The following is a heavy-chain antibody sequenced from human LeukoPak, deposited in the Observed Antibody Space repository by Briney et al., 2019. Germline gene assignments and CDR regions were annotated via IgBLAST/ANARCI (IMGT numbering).Heavy chain of an antibody. CDR3: AKPISGGLAVTADWFRP. CDR2: INSDGSST. CDR1: GFTFSSYW. J-gene: IGHJ5*02. D-gene: IGHD6-19*01. Sequence: PGGSLRLSCAASGFTFSSYWMHWVRQAPGKGLVWVSRINSDGSSTSYADSVKGRFTISRDNAKNTLYLQLNTLRADDTATYYCAKPISGGLAVTADWFRPWGQGTLVVVSS. V-gene: IGHV3-74*01.